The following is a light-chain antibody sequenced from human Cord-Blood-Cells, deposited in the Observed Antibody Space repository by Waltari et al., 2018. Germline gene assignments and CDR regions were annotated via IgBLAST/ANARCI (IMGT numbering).Light chain of an antibody. CDR2: ECS. CDR1: SSDVGSYNL. Sequence: QSALTQPASVSGSPGQSITISCTGTSSDVGSYNLVSWYQQHPGKAPKLMSYECSKRPSGVSNRFSGSKSGNTASLTISGLQAEDESDYYCCSYAGSSYVFGTGTKVTVL. CDR3: CSYAGSSYV. J-gene: IGLJ1*01. V-gene: IGLV2-23*01.